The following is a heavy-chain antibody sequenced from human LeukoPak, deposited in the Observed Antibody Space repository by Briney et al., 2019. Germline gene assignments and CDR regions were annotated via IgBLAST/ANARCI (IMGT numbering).Heavy chain of an antibody. J-gene: IGHJ3*02. D-gene: IGHD3-3*01. V-gene: IGHV1-69*05. CDR2: IIPIFGTA. Sequence: ASVKVSCKASGGTFSSYAISWVRQAPGQGLEWMGGIIPIFGTANYAQKFQDRVTITTDESTSTAYMELSSLRSEDRAVYYCARAEPGLEWLSSHAFDIWGQGTMVTVSS. CDR3: ARAEPGLEWLSSHAFDI. CDR1: GGTFSSYA.